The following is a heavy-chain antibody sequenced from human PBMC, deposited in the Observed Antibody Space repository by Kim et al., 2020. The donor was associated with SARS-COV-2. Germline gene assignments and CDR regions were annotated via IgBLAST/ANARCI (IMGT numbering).Heavy chain of an antibody. J-gene: IGHJ5*02. D-gene: IGHD6-19*01. CDR3: GRVQGIGVAPSWFDP. CDR2: TYYRSKWYS. Sequence: SQTLSLTCVISGDSVSSNSATWNWIRQSPSRGLEWLGRTYYRSKWYSDYAVFVKGRIIIAADTSKNQFSLQLRSVTPEDTAVYYCGRVQGIGVAPSWFDPWGQGTPVTVSS. CDR1: GDSVSSNSAT. V-gene: IGHV6-1*01.